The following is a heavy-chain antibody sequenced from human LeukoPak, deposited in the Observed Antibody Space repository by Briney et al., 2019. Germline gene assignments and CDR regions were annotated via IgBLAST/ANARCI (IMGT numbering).Heavy chain of an antibody. D-gene: IGHD6-13*01. CDR1: GGSISSSNW. CDR2: INHSGST. J-gene: IGHJ6*03. Sequence: SGTLSLTCAVSGGSISSSNWWSWVRQPPGKGLEWIGEINHSGSTNYNPSLKSRVTISVDTSKNQFSLKLSSVTAADTAVYYCARASSWGFFYYYYYYMDVWGKGTTVTVSS. V-gene: IGHV4-4*02. CDR3: ARASSWGFFYYYYYYMDV.